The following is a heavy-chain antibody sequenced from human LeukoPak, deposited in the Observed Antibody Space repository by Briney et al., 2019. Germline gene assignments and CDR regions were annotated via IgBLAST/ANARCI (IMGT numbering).Heavy chain of an antibody. CDR2: ITTYNGNT. V-gene: IGHV1-18*01. D-gene: IGHD6-19*01. CDR1: GYTFSSND. J-gene: IGHJ4*02. Sequence: AASVKVSCKASGYTFSSNDISWVRQAPGQGLEWMGWITTYNGNTNYVQKLQGRVTMTTDTSTSTAYMELRSLRSDDTAMYFCARVRSAWYVDYWGQGTLVTVSS. CDR3: ARVRSAWYVDY.